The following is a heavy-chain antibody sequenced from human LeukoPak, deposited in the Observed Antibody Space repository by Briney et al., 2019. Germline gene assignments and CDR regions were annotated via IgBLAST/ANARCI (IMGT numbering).Heavy chain of an antibody. J-gene: IGHJ4*02. D-gene: IGHD6-6*01. CDR1: GGTFSSYA. CDR3: AGIAAHSFDY. Sequence: SVKVSCKASGGTFSSYAISWVRQAPGQGVEWMGRIIPILGIANYAQKFQGRVTITADKSTSTAYMELSSLRSEDTAVYYCAGIAAHSFDYWGQGTLVTVSS. CDR2: IIPILGIA. V-gene: IGHV1-69*04.